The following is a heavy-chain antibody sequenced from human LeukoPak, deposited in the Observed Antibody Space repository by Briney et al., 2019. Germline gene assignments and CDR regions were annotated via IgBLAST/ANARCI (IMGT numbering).Heavy chain of an antibody. CDR3: ARARREMVDY. CDR1: GYSISSGYY. V-gene: IGHV4-38-2*02. D-gene: IGHD5-24*01. J-gene: IGHJ4*02. Sequence: SETLSLTCTVSGYSISSGYYWGWIRQPPGKGLEWIGSIYHSGSTYYNPSLKSRVTISVDTSKNQFSLKLSSVTAADTAVYYCARARREMVDYWGQGTPVTVSS. CDR2: IYHSGST.